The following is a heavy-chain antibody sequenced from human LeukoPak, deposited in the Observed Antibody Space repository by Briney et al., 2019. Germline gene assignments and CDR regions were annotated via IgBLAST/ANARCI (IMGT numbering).Heavy chain of an antibody. CDR3: ARDRGYYYGSGSYYTY. V-gene: IGHV3-7*01. Sequence: PGGSLRLSCAASGFTFSSYWMSWVRQAPGKGLEWVANIKQDGSEKYYVDSVKGRFTISRDNAKNSLYLQMNSLRAEDTAVYYCARDRGYYYGSGSYYTYWGQGTLVTVSS. CDR1: GFTFSSYW. CDR2: IKQDGSEK. D-gene: IGHD3-10*01. J-gene: IGHJ4*02.